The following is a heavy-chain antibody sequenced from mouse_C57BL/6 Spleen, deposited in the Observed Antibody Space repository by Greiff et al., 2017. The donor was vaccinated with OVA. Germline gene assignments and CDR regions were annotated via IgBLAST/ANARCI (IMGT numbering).Heavy chain of an antibody. Sequence: EVKVVESGGGLVQPGGSLKLSCVASGFTFSNYWMHWVRQSPEKGLEWVAQIRLKSDNYATHYAESVKGRFTISRDDSKSSVYLQMNNLRAEDTGIYYCTGRGGTGFDYWGQGTTLTVSS. CDR3: TGRGGTGFDY. V-gene: IGHV6-3*01. J-gene: IGHJ2*01. D-gene: IGHD4-1*01. CDR1: GFTFSNYW. CDR2: IRLKSDNYAT.